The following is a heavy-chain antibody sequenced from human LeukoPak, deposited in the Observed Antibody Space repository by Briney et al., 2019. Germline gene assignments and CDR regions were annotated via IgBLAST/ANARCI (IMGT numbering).Heavy chain of an antibody. Sequence: GGSLRLSCAASGFTFNSYAMPWVRQAPGKGLEGVAVISYDGSNKYYADSVKGRFTISRDNSKNTLYLQMNSLRAEDTAVYYCARIPLVHYDSSGYDAFDIWGQGTMVTVSS. CDR3: ARIPLVHYDSSGYDAFDI. D-gene: IGHD3-22*01. CDR1: GFTFNSYA. V-gene: IGHV3-30-3*01. CDR2: ISYDGSNK. J-gene: IGHJ3*02.